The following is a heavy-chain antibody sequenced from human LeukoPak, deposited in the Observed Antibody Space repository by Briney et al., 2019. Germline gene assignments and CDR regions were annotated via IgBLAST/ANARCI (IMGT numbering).Heavy chain of an antibody. J-gene: IGHJ4*02. CDR1: GGSFSGYY. CDR3: ARMGYGDPREYFDY. D-gene: IGHD4-17*01. V-gene: IGHV4-34*01. CDR2: INHSGST. Sequence: PSETLSLTCAVYGGSFSGYYWSWIRQPPGKGLEWIGEINHSGSTNYNPSLKSRVTISVDTSKNQFSLKLSSVTAADTAVYYCARMGYGDPREYFDYWGQGTLVTVSS.